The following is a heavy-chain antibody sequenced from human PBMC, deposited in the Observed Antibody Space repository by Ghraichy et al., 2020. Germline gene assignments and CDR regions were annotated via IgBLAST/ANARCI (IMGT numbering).Heavy chain of an antibody. Sequence: GGSLRLSCAASGFTFSSFDMSWVRLAPGKGLEWVSSISASGDTTHYADSVRGRFPSSRDNSKSTMSLQLNSLRAEDTAIYYCAKDWTPSYWGQGTVVTVSS. CDR3: AKDWTPSY. J-gene: IGHJ4*02. D-gene: IGHD1-1*01. CDR1: GFTFSSFD. V-gene: IGHV3-23*01. CDR2: ISASGDTT.